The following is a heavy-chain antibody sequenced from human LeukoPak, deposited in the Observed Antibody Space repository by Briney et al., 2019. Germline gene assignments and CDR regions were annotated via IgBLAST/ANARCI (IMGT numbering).Heavy chain of an antibody. V-gene: IGHV1-69*05. CDR3: ARGAAMVNSPSDY. Sequence: ASVKVSCKASGGTFSSYAISWVRQAPGQGLEWMGGIIPIFGTANYAQKFQGRVTITTDESTSTAYMELSSLRSEDTAVYYCARGAAMVNSPSDYWGQGTLVTVSS. D-gene: IGHD5-18*01. J-gene: IGHJ4*02. CDR1: GGTFSSYA. CDR2: IIPIFGTA.